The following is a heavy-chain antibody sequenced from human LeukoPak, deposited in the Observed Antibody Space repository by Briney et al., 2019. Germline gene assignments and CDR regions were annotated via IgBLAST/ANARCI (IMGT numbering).Heavy chain of an antibody. CDR1: GYTFTDYY. J-gene: IGHJ3*02. D-gene: IGHD6-13*01. V-gene: IGHV1-2*02. CDR2: INPDSGAT. Sequence: GASVKVSCKASGYTFTDYYIHWVRQAPGQGLEWMGWINPDSGATNYGQKFQGRVTLTRDTSISTAYMELRRLRSEDTAVYYCATEWTSSQNPNDAFDIWGQGTLVTVSS. CDR3: ATEWTSSQNPNDAFDI.